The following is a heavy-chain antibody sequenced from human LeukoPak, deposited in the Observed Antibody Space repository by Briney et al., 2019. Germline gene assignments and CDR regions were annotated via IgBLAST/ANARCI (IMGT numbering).Heavy chain of an antibody. CDR3: ARLSDSDSNGYYWGFEY. J-gene: IGHJ4*02. D-gene: IGHD3-22*01. V-gene: IGHV4-59*08. CDR1: GGSISYYY. Sequence: SETLSLTCTVSGGSISYYYWGWIRQPPGKGRECIGYIYYTASTNYHHSLKSRVTISVHTSRNQFSLKLSSVTAADTAVYYCARLSDSDSNGYYWGFEYWGQGTLVTVSS. CDR2: IYYTAST.